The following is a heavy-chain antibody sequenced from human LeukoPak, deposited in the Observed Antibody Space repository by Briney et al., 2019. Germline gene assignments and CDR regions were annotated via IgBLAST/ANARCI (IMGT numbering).Heavy chain of an antibody. CDR2: ISYDGSNK. V-gene: IGHV3-30-3*01. CDR1: GFTFSSYA. J-gene: IGHJ6*02. CDR3: ARDSSSSWYKSYYGMDV. D-gene: IGHD6-13*01. Sequence: GGSLRLSCAASGFTFSSYAMHWVRQAPGKGLEWVAVISYDGSNKYYADSVKGRFTISRDNSKNTLYLQMNSLRVEDTAVYYCARDSSSSWYKSYYGMDVWGQGTTVTVSS.